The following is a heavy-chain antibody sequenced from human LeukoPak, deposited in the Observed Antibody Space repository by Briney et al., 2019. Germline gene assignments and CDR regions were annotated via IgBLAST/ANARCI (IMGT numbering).Heavy chain of an antibody. J-gene: IGHJ4*02. CDR3: ARTGDHFDY. CDR2: IYYSGST. CDR1: GGSISSYY. V-gene: IGHV4-59*08. Sequence: PSETLSLTCTVSGGSISSYYWSWIRQPPGKGLEWIGYIYYSGSTNYNPSLKSRVTISVDTSKNQFSLKLSSVAAADTAVYYCARTGDHFDYWGQGTLVTVSS. D-gene: IGHD4-17*01.